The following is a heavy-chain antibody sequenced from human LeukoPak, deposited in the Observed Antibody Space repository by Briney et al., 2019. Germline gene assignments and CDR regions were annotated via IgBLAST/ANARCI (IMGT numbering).Heavy chain of an antibody. J-gene: IGHJ4*02. CDR1: GGSFSGYY. D-gene: IGHD3-10*01. V-gene: IGHV4-34*01. CDR2: INHSGST. CDR3: ARAGITMVRGVIIAGPVSD. Sequence: PSETLSLTCAVYGGSFSGYYWSWIRQPPGKGLEWIGEINHSGSTNYNPSLRSRVTISVDTSKNQFSLKLSSVTAADTAVYYCARAGITMVRGVIIAGPVSDWGQGTLVTVSS.